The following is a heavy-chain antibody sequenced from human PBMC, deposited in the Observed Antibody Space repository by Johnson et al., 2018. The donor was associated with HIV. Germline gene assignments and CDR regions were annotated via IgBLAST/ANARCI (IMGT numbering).Heavy chain of an antibody. V-gene: IGHV3-30*04. Sequence: QVQLVESGGGVVQPGRSLRLSCAASGFTFNTYAMHWVRQAPGTGLEWVAVISYDGSNKYYADSVKGRFTISRDNSKNTLYLQMNSLTAEDTAVYYCARVRRSGTYYVDAFDIWGQGTMVTVSS. CDR3: ARVRRSGTYYVDAFDI. CDR1: GFTFNTYA. D-gene: IGHD1-26*01. J-gene: IGHJ3*02. CDR2: ISYDGSNK.